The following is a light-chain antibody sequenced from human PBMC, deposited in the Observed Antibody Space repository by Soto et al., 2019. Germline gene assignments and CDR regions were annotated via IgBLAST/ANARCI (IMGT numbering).Light chain of an antibody. CDR2: DAS. J-gene: IGKJ4*02. V-gene: IGKV1-33*01. CDR1: QDISKY. Sequence: ENKRTQSPSSLSESVGDRVTFSWQASQDISKYLNWYQHKPGQAPSLLIYDASKSQFGVPSRFSGSGSGTDFTFTISSLQPEDFATYYCQQANSFPLTFGGGTKVDIK. CDR3: QQANSFPLT.